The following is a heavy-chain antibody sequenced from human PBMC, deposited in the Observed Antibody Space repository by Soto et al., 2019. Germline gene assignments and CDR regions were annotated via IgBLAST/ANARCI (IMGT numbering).Heavy chain of an antibody. J-gene: IGHJ5*02. CDR2: IYYSGST. Sequence: SETLSLTCTVSGGSISSGGYYWSWIRQHPGKGLEWIGYIYYSGSTYYNPSLKSRVTISVDTSKNQFSLKLSSVTAADTAVYYCARDKIAVAGTWEGWFDPWGQGTLVTVSS. V-gene: IGHV4-31*03. CDR1: GGSISSGGYY. CDR3: ARDKIAVAGTWEGWFDP. D-gene: IGHD6-19*01.